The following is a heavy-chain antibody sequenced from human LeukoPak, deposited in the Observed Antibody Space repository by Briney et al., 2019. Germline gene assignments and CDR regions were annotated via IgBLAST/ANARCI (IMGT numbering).Heavy chain of an antibody. D-gene: IGHD2-21*02. CDR1: GGSISSYY. CDR2: IYYSGST. CDR3: ARDGDWAYCGGDCYHPSGAFDI. V-gene: IGHV4-59*01. Sequence: SETLSLTCTVSGGSISSYYWSWIRQPPGKGLEWIGCIYYSGSTNYNPSLKSRVTISVDTSKNQFSLKLSSVTAADTAVYYCARDGDWAYCGGDCYHPSGAFDIWGQGTMVTVSS. J-gene: IGHJ3*02.